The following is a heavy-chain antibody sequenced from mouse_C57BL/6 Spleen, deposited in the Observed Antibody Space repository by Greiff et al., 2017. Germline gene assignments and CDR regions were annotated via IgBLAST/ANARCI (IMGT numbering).Heavy chain of an antibody. Sequence: VQLQQPGAELVKPGASVKLSCKASGYTFTSYWMQWVKQRPGQGLEWIGEIDPSDSYTNYNQKFKGKATLTVDTSSSTAYMQLSSLTSEDSAVYYCARGTAQATAYWGQGTTLTVSS. CDR1: GYTFTSYW. V-gene: IGHV1-50*01. J-gene: IGHJ2*01. CDR2: IDPSDSYT. D-gene: IGHD3-2*02. CDR3: ARGTAQATAY.